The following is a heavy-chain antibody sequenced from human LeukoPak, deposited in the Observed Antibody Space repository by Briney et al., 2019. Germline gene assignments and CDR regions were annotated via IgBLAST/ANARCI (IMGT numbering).Heavy chain of an antibody. Sequence: SETLSLTCAVYGGSFSGYYWSWIRQPPGKGLEWIGEINHSGSTNYNASLKSRVTISVDTSKNQFFLKLTSVTAADTAVYYCARPYSGSPYDAFDIWGQGTMVTVSS. CDR1: GGSFSGYY. D-gene: IGHD5-12*01. CDR2: INHSGST. J-gene: IGHJ3*02. CDR3: ARPYSGSPYDAFDI. V-gene: IGHV4-34*01.